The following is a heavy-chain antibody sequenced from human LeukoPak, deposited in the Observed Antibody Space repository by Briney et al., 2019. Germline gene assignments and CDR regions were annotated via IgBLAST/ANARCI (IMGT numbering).Heavy chain of an antibody. CDR2: ISFDGSNK. Sequence: GGSLRLSCAASGFTFSSYGMHWVRQAPGKGLEWVALISFDGSNKYSADSVKGRFTISRDNSKNTLYLQMNSLRAEDTAVYYCAKSPYSSGWAPSYFDYWGQGTLVTVSP. V-gene: IGHV3-30*18. J-gene: IGHJ4*02. CDR3: AKSPYSSGWAPSYFDY. D-gene: IGHD6-19*01. CDR1: GFTFSSYG.